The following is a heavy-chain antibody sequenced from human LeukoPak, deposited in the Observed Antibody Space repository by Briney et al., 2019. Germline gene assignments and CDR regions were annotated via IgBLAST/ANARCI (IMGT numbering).Heavy chain of an antibody. CDR1: GFTFSTYA. CDR2: ISGPGTST. CDR3: AKERGGYSYGPHYYFDY. Sequence: PGGSLRLSCTASGFTFSTYARSWVRQAPGKGLEWVSTISGPGTSTYYADSVKGRLTISRDNSKNTLYLQMNSLRAEDTALYYCAKERGGYSYGPHYYFDYWGQGTLVTVSS. J-gene: IGHJ4*02. D-gene: IGHD5-18*01. V-gene: IGHV3-23*01.